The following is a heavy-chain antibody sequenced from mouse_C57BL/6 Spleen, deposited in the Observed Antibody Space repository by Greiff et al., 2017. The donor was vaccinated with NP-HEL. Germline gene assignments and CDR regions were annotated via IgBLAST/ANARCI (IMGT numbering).Heavy chain of an antibody. Sequence: EVMLVESGGGLVQPGGSLKLSCAASGFTFSDYYMYWVRQTPEKRLEWVAYISNGGGSTYYPDTVKGRFTISRDNAKNTLYLQMSRLKSEDTAMYYCAVYYDYDEGYFDVWGTGTTVTVSS. J-gene: IGHJ1*03. CDR2: ISNGGGST. CDR3: AVYYDYDEGYFDV. V-gene: IGHV5-12*01. CDR1: GFTFSDYY. D-gene: IGHD2-4*01.